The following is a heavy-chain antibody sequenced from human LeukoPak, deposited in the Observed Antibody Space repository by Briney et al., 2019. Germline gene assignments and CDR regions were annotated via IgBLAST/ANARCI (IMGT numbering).Heavy chain of an antibody. CDR1: GFTFSSYA. Sequence: PGGSLRLSCAASGFTFSSYAMSWVRQAPGKGLEWVSAISGSGGSTYYADSVKGRFTISRDNSKNTLCLQMNSLRAEDTAVYYCARDSGYDFGYFDYWGQGTLVTVSS. V-gene: IGHV3-23*01. J-gene: IGHJ4*02. D-gene: IGHD5-12*01. CDR2: ISGSGGST. CDR3: ARDSGYDFGYFDY.